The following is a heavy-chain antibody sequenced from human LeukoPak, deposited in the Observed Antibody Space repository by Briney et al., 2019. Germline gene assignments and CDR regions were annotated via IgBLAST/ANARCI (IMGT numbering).Heavy chain of an antibody. CDR1: GFTFSDYY. D-gene: IGHD3-9*01. CDR2: ISYDGSNK. V-gene: IGHV3-30-3*01. CDR3: ARDQKRVLRYFDWLSEIDY. Sequence: GGSLRLSCAASGFTFSDYYMSWVRQAPGKGLEWVAVISYDGSNKYYADSVKGRFTISRDNSKNTLYLQMNSLRAEDTAVYYCARDQKRVLRYFDWLSEIDYWGQGTLVTVSS. J-gene: IGHJ4*02.